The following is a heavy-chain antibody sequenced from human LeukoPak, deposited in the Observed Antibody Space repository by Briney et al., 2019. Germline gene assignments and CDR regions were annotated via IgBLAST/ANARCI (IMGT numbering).Heavy chain of an antibody. Sequence: GGSLRLSCAVSGFTFSSYAMSWVRQAPGKGLEWVSTISGSGGSGSTYYADSVKGRFTISRDNSKNTLYLQMNSLRVEDTAVYYCAKSGLNRFDYWGQGTLVTVSS. V-gene: IGHV3-23*01. D-gene: IGHD2-15*01. CDR2: ISGSGGSGST. CDR3: AKSGLNRFDY. CDR1: GFTFSSYA. J-gene: IGHJ4*02.